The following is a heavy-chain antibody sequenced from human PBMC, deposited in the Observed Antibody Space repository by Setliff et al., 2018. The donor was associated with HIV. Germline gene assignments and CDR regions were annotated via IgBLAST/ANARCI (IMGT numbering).Heavy chain of an antibody. D-gene: IGHD6-19*01. V-gene: IGHV4-34*01. Sequence: SETLSLTCAVHGGSLNSHYWSWIRQSPARGLEWIGEINYSGSTYYNPSLEGRVTMSVDASKSQLFLTLRSVTAADTAVYYCARGRPAVAYRGHGGDYWGQGTMVTVSS. CDR2: INYSGST. CDR3: ARGRPAVAYRGHGGDY. CDR1: GGSLNSHY. J-gene: IGHJ4*02.